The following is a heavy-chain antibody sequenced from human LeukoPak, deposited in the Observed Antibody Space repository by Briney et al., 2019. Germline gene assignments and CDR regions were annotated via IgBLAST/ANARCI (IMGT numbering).Heavy chain of an antibody. CDR3: AWGCGGRYYFDY. J-gene: IGHJ4*02. CDR2: ISAYNGKT. CDR1: GYTFTSYG. Sequence: GASVKVSCKASGYTFTSYGISWVRQAPGQGLEWMGWISAYNGKTNYAQKLQGTVTPTTNTSTSTAYMELRSLRSDDTAVYYCAWGCGGRYYFDYWGERTLVTVSS. D-gene: IGHD2-21*01. V-gene: IGHV1-18*01.